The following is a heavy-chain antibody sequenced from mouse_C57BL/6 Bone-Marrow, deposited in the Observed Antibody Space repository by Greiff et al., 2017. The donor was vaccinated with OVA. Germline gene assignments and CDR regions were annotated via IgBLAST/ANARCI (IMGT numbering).Heavy chain of an antibody. CDR2: INPSNGGT. Sequence: VQLQQPGTELVKPGASVKLSCKASGYTFTSYWMHWVQQRPGQGLEWIGNINPSNGGTNYNEKFKSKATLTVDKSSSTAYMQLSSLTSEDSAVYYCAREPDGYYGWFAYWGQGTLVTVSA. V-gene: IGHV1-53*01. J-gene: IGHJ3*01. CDR3: AREPDGYYGWFAY. CDR1: GYTFTSYW. D-gene: IGHD2-3*01.